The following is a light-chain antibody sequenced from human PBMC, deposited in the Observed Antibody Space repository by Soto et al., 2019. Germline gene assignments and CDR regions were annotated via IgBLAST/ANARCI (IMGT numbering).Light chain of an antibody. CDR3: MQTAHWPYT. CDR1: HSLVYADGNTY. Sequence: DVVMTQSPLSLPVTLGQSASISCTSSHSLVYADGNTYLNWLQQRPGQSPRRLIYKVFNRDSVVPDRFIGSASGSEFTLTISRVEAEDIGVYYCMQTAHWPYTFGRGTKVDIK. J-gene: IGKJ2*01. CDR2: KVF. V-gene: IGKV2-30*01.